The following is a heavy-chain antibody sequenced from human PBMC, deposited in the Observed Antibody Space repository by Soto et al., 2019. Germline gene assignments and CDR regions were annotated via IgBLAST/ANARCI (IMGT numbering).Heavy chain of an antibody. CDR1: GGSISSGGYY. J-gene: IGHJ4*02. CDR3: ARGFVSTVIFDY. D-gene: IGHD4-17*01. Sequence: SETLSLTCTVSGGSISSGGYYWSWIRQHPGKGLEWIGYIYYSGSTYYNPSLKSRVTISVDTSKNQFSLKLSSVTAADTAVYYCARGFVSTVIFDYWGQGTLVTVSS. CDR2: IYYSGST. V-gene: IGHV4-31*03.